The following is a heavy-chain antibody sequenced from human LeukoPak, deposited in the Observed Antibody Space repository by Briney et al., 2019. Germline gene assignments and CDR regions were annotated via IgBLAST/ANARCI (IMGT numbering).Heavy chain of an antibody. D-gene: IGHD2-21*02. J-gene: IGHJ3*02. V-gene: IGHV3-64*01. CDR3: ARRTSVVVTAYDAFDI. Sequence: PGGSLRLSCAASGFTFSNFAMHWVRQAPGKGLEYVSAISSNGGSTYYANSVKGRFTISRDNSKNTLYLQMGSLRAEDMAVYYCARRTSVVVTAYDAFDIWGQGTMVTVSS. CDR2: ISSNGGST. CDR1: GFTFSNFA.